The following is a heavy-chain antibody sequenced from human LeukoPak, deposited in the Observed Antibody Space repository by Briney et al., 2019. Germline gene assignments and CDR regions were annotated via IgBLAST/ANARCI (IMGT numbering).Heavy chain of an antibody. CDR3: ARAPEFSSGWLLDW. Sequence: PSETQSLTCTVSGGSISSYYWTWIRQSAGKGLEWIGRIHPSGSTNYNPSLESRVTMSVDTSKKQFSLKVTSVTATDTGVYYCARAPEFSSGWLLDWWGQGSLVTVSS. CDR2: IHPSGST. D-gene: IGHD6-19*01. V-gene: IGHV4-4*07. J-gene: IGHJ4*02. CDR1: GGSISSYY.